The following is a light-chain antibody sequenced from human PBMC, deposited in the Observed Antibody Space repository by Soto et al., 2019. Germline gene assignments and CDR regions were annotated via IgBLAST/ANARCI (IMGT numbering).Light chain of an antibody. CDR1: SSDLGGYNY. Sequence: QSVLTQPRSVSGSPGQSVTISCSGTSSDLGGYNYVSWYQHHPGKAPKLMIYDVTLRPSGVPDRFSGSKSGNTASLTISGLQAEDEADYYCCSYAGSFTWVLGGGTKVTVL. CDR2: DVT. J-gene: IGLJ3*02. CDR3: CSYAGSFTWV. V-gene: IGLV2-11*01.